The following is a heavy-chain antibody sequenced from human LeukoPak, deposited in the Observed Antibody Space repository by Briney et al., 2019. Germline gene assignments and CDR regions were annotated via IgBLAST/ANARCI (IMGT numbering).Heavy chain of an antibody. CDR1: GFSFSRYY. D-gene: IGHD2-21*01. J-gene: IGHJ4*01. V-gene: IGHV3-66*01. Sequence: GGSLRLSCTASGFSFSRYYMSWVRQAPGKGLEWISVLFSGGDTYYADSVKDRFGVSRDSSSETLFPQMNSLRVDDTAVYYCAREGFDSGFDYWRHGTTVTVST. CDR3: AREGFDSGFDY. CDR2: LFSGGDT.